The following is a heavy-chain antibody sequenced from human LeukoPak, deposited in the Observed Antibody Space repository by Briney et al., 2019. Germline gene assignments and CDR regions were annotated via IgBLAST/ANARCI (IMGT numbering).Heavy chain of an antibody. V-gene: IGHV3-15*01. CDR3: TTERNWELLRPYGLDI. D-gene: IGHD1-26*01. CDR1: GFNFKYVW. CDR2: IRTKIEGETR. J-gene: IGHJ6*02. Sequence: GGSLRLSCAASGFNFKYVWMNWVRQVPGKGLEWVGRIRTKIEGETRDYPALVKGRFIISRDDSKTTLYLQMNGLKTEDSAVYYCTTERNWELLRPYGLDIWGQGTTVIVSS.